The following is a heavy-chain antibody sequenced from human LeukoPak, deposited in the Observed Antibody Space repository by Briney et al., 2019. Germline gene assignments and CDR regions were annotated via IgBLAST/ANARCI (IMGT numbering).Heavy chain of an antibody. CDR3: VRVWGSGSSIDY. Sequence: PSETLSLTCAVYGGSFSGYYWSWIRQPPGKGLEWIGEINHSGSTNYNPSLKSRVTISVDTSKNQFSLKLSSVTAADTAVYYCVRVWGSGSSIDYWGQGTLVTVSS. CDR2: INHSGST. D-gene: IGHD3-10*01. CDR1: GGSFSGYY. J-gene: IGHJ4*02. V-gene: IGHV4-34*01.